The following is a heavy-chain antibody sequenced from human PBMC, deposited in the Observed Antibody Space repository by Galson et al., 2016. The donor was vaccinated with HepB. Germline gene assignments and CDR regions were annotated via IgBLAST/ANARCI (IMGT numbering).Heavy chain of an antibody. Sequence: SVKVSCKASGYDFTDYYIHWVRQAPGKGLEWMAWMNPDTGVTKFAEGFRGRITMTRDTTISTAYLELSSLRGDDTALYYCATLYYGDFVLDRWGQGTLVTVSS. CDR1: GYDFTDYY. CDR3: ATLYYGDFVLDR. D-gene: IGHD4-17*01. CDR2: MNPDTGVT. J-gene: IGHJ5*02. V-gene: IGHV1-2*02.